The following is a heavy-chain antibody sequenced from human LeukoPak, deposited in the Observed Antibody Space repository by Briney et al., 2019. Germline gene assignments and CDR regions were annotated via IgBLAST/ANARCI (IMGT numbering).Heavy chain of an antibody. J-gene: IGHJ4*02. D-gene: IGHD2-21*02. CDR1: GGSISSYY. Sequence: PSETLSLTCTISGGSISSYYWSWIRQPPGKGLEWIGYIYSSGSTNYNPSLKSRITISVDTSKNQFSLKLSSVTAADTAVYYCARFAYCGGHCWYYFDYWGQGSLVTVSS. CDR2: IYSSGST. CDR3: ARFAYCGGHCWYYFDY. V-gene: IGHV4-59*01.